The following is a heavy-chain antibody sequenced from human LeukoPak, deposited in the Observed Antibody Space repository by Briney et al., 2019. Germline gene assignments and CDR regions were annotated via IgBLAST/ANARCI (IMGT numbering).Heavy chain of an antibody. CDR2: IWYDGSNK. CDR3: VRDDGRHDAFDI. V-gene: IGHV3-33*01. J-gene: IGHJ3*02. Sequence: GGSLRLSCAAYGFTFSSYGMHWVRQAPGKGLEWVAVIWYDGSNKYYADSVKGRFTISRDNSKNTLYLQMNSLRAEDTAVYYCVRDDGRHDAFDIWGQGTMLTVS. CDR1: GFTFSSYG.